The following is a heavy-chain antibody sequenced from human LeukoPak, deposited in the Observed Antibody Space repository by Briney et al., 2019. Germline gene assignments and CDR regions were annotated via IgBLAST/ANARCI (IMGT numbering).Heavy chain of an antibody. D-gene: IGHD2-2*01. CDR2: INPNSGGT. CDR3: ARDGGYCSSTSCSEYFDY. Sequence: ASVKVSCKASGYTFTGYYMHWVRQAPGQGLEWMGWINPNSGGTNYAQKFQGWDTMTRDTSISTAYMELSRLRSDDTAVYYCARDGGYCSSTSCSEYFDYWGQGTLVTVSS. CDR1: GYTFTGYY. J-gene: IGHJ4*02. V-gene: IGHV1-2*04.